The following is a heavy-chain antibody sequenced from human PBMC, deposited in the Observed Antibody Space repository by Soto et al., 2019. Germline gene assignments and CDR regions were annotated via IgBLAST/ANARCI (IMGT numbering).Heavy chain of an antibody. D-gene: IGHD3-22*01. Sequence: QITLKESGPTLVKPTQTLTLTCTFSGFSLSTSRGGVGWVRQPPGKALEWLTFIYWDGDKRYSPSLKIRLAITKDPSKNQVVLTMTNMDPVDTATYYCAHRPQEGIVVGKYLQRWGQGTLVTVSS. V-gene: IGHV2-5*02. CDR3: AHRPQEGIVVGKYLQR. CDR2: IYWDGDK. J-gene: IGHJ1*01. CDR1: GFSLSTSRGG.